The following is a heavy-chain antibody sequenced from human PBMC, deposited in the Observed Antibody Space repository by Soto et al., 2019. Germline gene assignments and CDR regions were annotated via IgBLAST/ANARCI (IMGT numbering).Heavy chain of an antibody. CDR2: IYPGDSDT. J-gene: IGHJ6*02. V-gene: IGHV5-51*01. Sequence: PGESLKISCKGSGYSFTSYWIGWVRQMPWKGLEWMGIIYPGDSDTRYSPSFQGQVTISADKSISTAYLQWSSLKASDTAMYYCATHYDILTGPSDYYYYGMDVWGQGTTVTVSS. CDR3: ATHYDILTGPSDYYYYGMDV. CDR1: GYSFTSYW. D-gene: IGHD3-9*01.